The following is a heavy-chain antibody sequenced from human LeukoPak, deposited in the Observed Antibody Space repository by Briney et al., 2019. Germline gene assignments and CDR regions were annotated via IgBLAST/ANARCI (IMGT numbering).Heavy chain of an antibody. V-gene: IGHV3-48*02. CDR3: VTDWPVW. CDR2: ISSSGTTI. Sequence: GGSLRLSCVGSGFSFSANSMHWMRHAAGKGPEWLSFISSSGTTIRYADSVRDRFFISRDNAKNSLYLQMSSLRDEDTALYYCVTDWPVWWGQGTLVTASS. D-gene: IGHD3-16*01. CDR1: GFSFSANS. J-gene: IGHJ4*02.